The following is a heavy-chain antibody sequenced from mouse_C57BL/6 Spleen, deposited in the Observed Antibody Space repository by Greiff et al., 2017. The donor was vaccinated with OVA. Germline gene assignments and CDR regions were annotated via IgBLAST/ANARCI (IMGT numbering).Heavy chain of an antibody. CDR2: IDPSDSAT. V-gene: IGHV1-52*01. Sequence: QVQLKQPGAELVRPGSSVKLSCKASGYTFTSYWMHWVKQRPIQGLEWIGNIDPSDSATHYNQKFKDKATLTVDKSSSTAYMQLSSLTSEDSAVYYCARVGYYGSSYGGAMDYWGQGTSVTVSS. CDR1: GYTFTSYW. D-gene: IGHD1-1*01. J-gene: IGHJ4*01. CDR3: ARVGYYGSSYGGAMDY.